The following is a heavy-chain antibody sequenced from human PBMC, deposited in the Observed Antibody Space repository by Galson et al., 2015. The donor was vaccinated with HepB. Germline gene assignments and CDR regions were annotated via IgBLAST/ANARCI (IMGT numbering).Heavy chain of an antibody. CDR1: GYTFTSYG. D-gene: IGHD3-10*01. CDR3: ARVGVSILWFGELSTYFDC. Sequence: SVKVSCKASGYTFTSYGISWVRQAPGQGLEWMGWISAYNGNTNYAQKLQGRVTMTTDTSTSTAYMELRSLRSDDAAVYYCARVGVSILWFGELSTYFDCWGQGTLVTVSS. J-gene: IGHJ4*02. CDR2: ISAYNGNT. V-gene: IGHV1-18*01.